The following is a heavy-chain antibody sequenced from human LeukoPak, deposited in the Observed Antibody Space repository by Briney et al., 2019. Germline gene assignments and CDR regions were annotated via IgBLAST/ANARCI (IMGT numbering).Heavy chain of an antibody. CDR3: ARSASSDY. CDR1: GFTFSTFT. D-gene: IGHD1-26*01. V-gene: IGHV3-48*02. CDR2: IISTGTTI. J-gene: IGHJ4*02. Sequence: GGSLILSCAASGFTFSTFTMNWVRQAPGKGLEWVSSIISTGTTIYYADSVKGRFTISRDNAKNSLFLQMNSLRDEDTAVYYCARSASSDYWGQGTVDPVSS.